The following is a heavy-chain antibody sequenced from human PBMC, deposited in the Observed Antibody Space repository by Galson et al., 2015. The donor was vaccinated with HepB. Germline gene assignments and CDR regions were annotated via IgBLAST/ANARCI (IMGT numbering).Heavy chain of an antibody. J-gene: IGHJ5*02. CDR1: GFTFGGYN. V-gene: IGHV3-48*01. D-gene: IGHD3-3*01. CDR2: ISATSSTI. Sequence: SLRLSCAASGFTFGGYNMNWVRQAPGKGLECISYISATSSTIFYADSVKGRFTVSRDNAKNSLYLEMNGLRAEDTAVYYCARDGAAIFGVGSWFDPWGQGTLVTVTS. CDR3: ARDGAAIFGVGSWFDP.